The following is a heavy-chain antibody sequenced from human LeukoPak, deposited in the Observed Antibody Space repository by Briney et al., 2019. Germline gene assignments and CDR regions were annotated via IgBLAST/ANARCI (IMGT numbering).Heavy chain of an antibody. CDR2: IYTSGST. CDR3: ARRPPVTAVTTHYMDV. CDR1: GGSISSGSYY. J-gene: IGHJ6*03. Sequence: PSETLSLTCTVSGGSISSGSYYWSWIRQPAGKGLEWIGRIYTSGSTNYNPSLKSRVTISVDTSKNQFSLKLSSVTAADTAVYYCARRPPVTAVTTHYMDVWGKGTTVTISS. D-gene: IGHD4-17*01. V-gene: IGHV4-61*02.